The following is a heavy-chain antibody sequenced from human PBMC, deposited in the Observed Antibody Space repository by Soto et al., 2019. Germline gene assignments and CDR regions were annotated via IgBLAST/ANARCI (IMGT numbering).Heavy chain of an antibody. J-gene: IGHJ4*02. CDR3: AHKGPEDLPLEY. Sequence: QITLKESGPTLVRPTQTLTLTCAFSGFSLRTSGVGVGWIRQPPGKALEWLAVIYWDDSKHYSPSLRSRLTITKDTSKNHVVLTMNNMDPMYTCTYYCAHKGPEDLPLEYWGQGTLVTVSS. CDR1: GFSLRTSGVG. CDR2: IYWDDSK. V-gene: IGHV2-5*02.